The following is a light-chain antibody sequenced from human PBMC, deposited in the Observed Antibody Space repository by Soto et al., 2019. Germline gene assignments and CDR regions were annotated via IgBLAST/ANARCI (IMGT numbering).Light chain of an antibody. J-gene: IGLJ1*01. Sequence: QSALTPPASVSGSPGQSITIYCTGTSSDVGGYNYVSWYQQHPGKAPKFMIYDVSNRPSGVSNRFSGSKSGNTASLTISGLQAEDEADYYCCSYTTSNTRQIVFGTGTKLTVL. V-gene: IGLV2-14*01. CDR2: DVS. CDR1: SSDVGGYNY. CDR3: CSYTTSNTRQIV.